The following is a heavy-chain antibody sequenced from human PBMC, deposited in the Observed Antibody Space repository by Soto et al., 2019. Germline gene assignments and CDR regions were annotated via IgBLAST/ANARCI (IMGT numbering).Heavy chain of an antibody. CDR2: IYYSGST. J-gene: IGHJ6*02. CDR3: ARGGGYDFWSGPSYYYYGMDV. CDR1: CGSVSSGSYY. V-gene: IGHV4-61*01. D-gene: IGHD3-3*01. Sequence: SETLSLTCTFSCGSVSSGSYYWSWIRQPPGKGLEWIGYIYYSGSTNYNPSLNSRVTISVDTSKNQFSLKLSSVTAADTAVYYCARGGGYDFWSGPSYYYYGMDVWGQGTTVTVSS.